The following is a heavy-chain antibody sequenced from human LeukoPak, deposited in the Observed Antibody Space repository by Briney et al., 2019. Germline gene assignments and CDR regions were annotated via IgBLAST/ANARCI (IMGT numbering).Heavy chain of an antibody. CDR3: ARQSYYGRLERFRPLDY. J-gene: IGHJ4*02. Sequence: HGESLKISCKGSGYSFTSYWIGWVRQMPGKGLEWMGIIYPGDSDTRYSPSFQGQVTISADKSISTAYLQWSSLKASDTAMYYCARQSYYGRLERFRPLDYWGQGTLVTVSS. D-gene: IGHD3-10*01. V-gene: IGHV5-51*01. CDR2: IYPGDSDT. CDR1: GYSFTSYW.